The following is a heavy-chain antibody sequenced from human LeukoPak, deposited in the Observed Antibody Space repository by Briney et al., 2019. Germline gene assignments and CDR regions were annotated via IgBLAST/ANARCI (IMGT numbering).Heavy chain of an antibody. CDR1: GFTFSNHG. V-gene: IGHV3-23*01. D-gene: IGHD3-10*01. CDR3: AKVAWFGGFDY. J-gene: IGHJ4*02. Sequence: GGTLRLSCAASGFTFSNHGMNWVRQAPGKGLEWLSGVSPPGGGTYYADSVKGRFTISRDNSKNTLYLQMNSLRAEDTAVYYCAKVAWFGGFDYWGQGTLVTVSS. CDR2: VSPPGGGT.